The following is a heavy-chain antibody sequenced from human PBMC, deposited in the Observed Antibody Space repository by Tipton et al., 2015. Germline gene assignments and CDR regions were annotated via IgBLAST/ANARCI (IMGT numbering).Heavy chain of an antibody. CDR1: GGSVTSNNYF. Sequence: TLSLTCSVSGGSVTSNNYFWSWIRQPPGKGLEWIGYIYYSGSTNYNPSLKSRVTISVDASKSQFSLKLNSVTAADTAVYYCARGGAGYYYDSVGYLSWGQGTLVTVSS. CDR2: IYYSGST. CDR3: ARGGAGYYYDSVGYLS. J-gene: IGHJ5*02. D-gene: IGHD3-22*01. V-gene: IGHV4-61*01.